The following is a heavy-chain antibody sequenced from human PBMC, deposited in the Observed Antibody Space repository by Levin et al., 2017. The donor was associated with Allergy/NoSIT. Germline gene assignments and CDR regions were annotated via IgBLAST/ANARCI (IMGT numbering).Heavy chain of an antibody. D-gene: IGHD6-19*01. CDR2: IKQDGSET. J-gene: IGHJ6*02. CDR3: AREEGWGYHFGMDV. CDR1: GFTFTTYW. V-gene: IGHV3-7*01. Sequence: GGSLRLSCAASGFTFTTYWMTWVRQAPGKGLEWVANIKQDGSETYYVDSVKGRFTISRDNGKNSVYLQMNSLRVDDTAVYYCAREEGWGYHFGMDVWGQGTTVTVS.